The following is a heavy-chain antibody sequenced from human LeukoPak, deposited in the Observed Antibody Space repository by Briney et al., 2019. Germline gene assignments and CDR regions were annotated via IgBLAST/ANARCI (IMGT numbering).Heavy chain of an antibody. D-gene: IGHD6-13*01. V-gene: IGHV3-20*04. Sequence: PGGSLRLSCAASGFTFDDYGMSWVRQAPGKGLEWVSGINWNGGSTGYADSVKGRFTISRDNAKNSLYLQMNSLRAEDTALYYCAREGPSSSRYSLDYWGQGTLVTVSS. CDR2: INWNGGST. CDR1: GFTFDDYG. CDR3: AREGPSSSRYSLDY. J-gene: IGHJ4*02.